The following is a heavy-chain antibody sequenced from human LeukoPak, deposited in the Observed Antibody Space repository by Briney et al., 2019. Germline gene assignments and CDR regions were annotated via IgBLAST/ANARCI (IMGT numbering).Heavy chain of an antibody. D-gene: IGHD1-26*01. V-gene: IGHV4-34*01. CDR2: INHRGST. CDR3: AREAGPLHTGSYPRHFDY. CDR1: GGSLSGYY. J-gene: IGHJ4*02. Sequence: SETLSVTCAVYGGSLSGYYWSWIRQPPGKGLEWIGEINHRGSTNYNPSLKSRVTISVDTSKNQFSLKLSSVTAADTAVYYCAREAGPLHTGSYPRHFDYWGQGTLVPVSS.